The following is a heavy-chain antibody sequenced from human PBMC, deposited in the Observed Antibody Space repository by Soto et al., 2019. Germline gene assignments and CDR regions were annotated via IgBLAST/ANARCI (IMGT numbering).Heavy chain of an antibody. J-gene: IGHJ4*02. CDR2: INEDGDEK. CDR1: GFTFSNYL. D-gene: IGHD1-26*01. CDR3: ARDRATAY. Sequence: GGSLGLSCAASGFTFSNYLMTWVRQAPGKGLEWVANINEDGDEKSYVDSVEGRFTISRDNARNSLYLQMNSLRAEDTAVYYCARDRATAYWGQGALVTVSS. V-gene: IGHV3-7*05.